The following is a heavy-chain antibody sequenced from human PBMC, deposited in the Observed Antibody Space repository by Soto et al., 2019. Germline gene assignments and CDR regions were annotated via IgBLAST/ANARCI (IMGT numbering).Heavy chain of an antibody. Sequence: QVQLVESGGGVVQPGRSLRLSCAASGFTFSSYGMHWVRQAPGKGLEWVAVIWYDGSNKYYADSVKGRFTISRDNSQNTLYLQMNSLRAEDTAVYYCARDQGGGSYPPEYYFDYWGQGTLVTVSS. D-gene: IGHD1-26*01. J-gene: IGHJ4*02. CDR2: IWYDGSNK. CDR3: ARDQGGGSYPPEYYFDY. CDR1: GFTFSSYG. V-gene: IGHV3-33*01.